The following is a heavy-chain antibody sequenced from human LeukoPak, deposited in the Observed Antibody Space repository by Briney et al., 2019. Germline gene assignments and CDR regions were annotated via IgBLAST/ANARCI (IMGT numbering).Heavy chain of an antibody. CDR1: GFTFSSYA. CDR3: AREGSGYQYYYYGMDV. V-gene: IGHV3-30-3*01. CDR2: ISYDGSNK. D-gene: IGHD5-12*01. Sequence: GRSLRLSCAASGFTFSSYAMHWVRQAPGKGLEWVAVISYDGSNKYYADSVKGRFTISRDNSKNTLYRQMNSLRAEDTAVYYCAREGSGYQYYYYGMDVWGQGTTVTVSS. J-gene: IGHJ6*02.